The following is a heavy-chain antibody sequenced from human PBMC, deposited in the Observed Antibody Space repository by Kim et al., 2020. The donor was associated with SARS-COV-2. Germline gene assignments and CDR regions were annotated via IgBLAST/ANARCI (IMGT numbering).Heavy chain of an antibody. Sequence: SETLSLTCAVYGGSFSGYYWSWIRQPPGKGLEWIGEINHSGSTNYNPSLKSRVTISVDTSKNQFSLKLSSVTAADTAVYYCARGVWYQRNQYWFDPWGQGTLVTVSS. J-gene: IGHJ5*02. CDR1: GGSFSGYY. V-gene: IGHV4-34*01. D-gene: IGHD2-2*01. CDR3: ARGVWYQRNQYWFDP. CDR2: INHSGST.